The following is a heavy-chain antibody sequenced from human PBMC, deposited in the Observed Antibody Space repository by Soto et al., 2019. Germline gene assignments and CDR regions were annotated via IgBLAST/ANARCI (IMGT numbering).Heavy chain of an antibody. V-gene: IGHV3-73*01. J-gene: IGHJ4*02. CDR1: GFTFSGSA. Sequence: GGSLRLSCAAYGFTFSGSALHWVRQASGTGLEWVGRIRNKANSYATAYAASVKGRFTISRDDSKNTAFLQMNSLKTEDTALYYCTTHAREDMIRKWGPGTLVTVSS. D-gene: IGHD2-15*01. CDR3: TTHAREDMIRK. CDR2: IRNKANSYAT.